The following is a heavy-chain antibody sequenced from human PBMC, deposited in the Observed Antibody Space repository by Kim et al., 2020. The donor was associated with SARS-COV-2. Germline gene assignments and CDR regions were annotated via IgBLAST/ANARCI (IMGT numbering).Heavy chain of an antibody. D-gene: IGHD2-8*02. CDR2: IIPIFGTA. V-gene: IGHV1-69*13. J-gene: IGHJ6*02. CDR1: GGTFSSYA. CDR3: AGALWSGNPVAYYYYGMDV. Sequence: SVKVSCKASGGTFSSYAISWVRQAPGQGLEWMGGIIPIFGTANYAQKFQGRVTITADESTSTAYMELSSLRSEDTAVYYCAGALWSGNPVAYYYYGMDVWGQGTTVTVSS.